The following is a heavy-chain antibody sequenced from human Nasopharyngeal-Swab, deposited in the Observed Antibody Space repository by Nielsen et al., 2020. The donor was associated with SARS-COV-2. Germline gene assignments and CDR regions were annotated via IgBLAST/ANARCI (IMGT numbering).Heavy chain of an antibody. CDR2: VGTAGDT. J-gene: IGHJ3*02. D-gene: IGHD3-22*01. CDR1: GFTFSSYD. V-gene: IGHV3-13*01. Sequence: GGSLRLSWAASGFTFSSYDMHWVRQATGKGLEWVSAVGTAGDTYYPGSVKGRFTISRENAKNSLYLQMNSLRAGDTAVYYCARGGTYYYDSSNDAFDIWGQGTMVTVSS. CDR3: ARGGTYYYDSSNDAFDI.